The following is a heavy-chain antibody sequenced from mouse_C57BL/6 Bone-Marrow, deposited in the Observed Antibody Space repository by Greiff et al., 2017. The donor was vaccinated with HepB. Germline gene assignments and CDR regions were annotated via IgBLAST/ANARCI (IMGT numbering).Heavy chain of an antibody. V-gene: IGHV1-53*01. CDR3: GRDRVYEGYYCAMDC. CDR1: GYTFTSYW. D-gene: IGHD2-3*01. Sequence: QVQLKQPGTELVKPGASVKLSCKASGYTFTSYWMHWVKQRPGQVLEWIGNINPSNGGTNYNEKFKSKATLTVDKSSSTAYMQLSSLTSEDSAVYYCGRDRVYEGYYCAMDCWGQGDSGNGAS. CDR2: INPSNGGT. J-gene: IGHJ4*01.